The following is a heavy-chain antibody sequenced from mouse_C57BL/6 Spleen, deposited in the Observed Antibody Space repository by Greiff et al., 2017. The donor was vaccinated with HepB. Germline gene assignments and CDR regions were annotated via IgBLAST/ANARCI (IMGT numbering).Heavy chain of an antibody. J-gene: IGHJ2*01. V-gene: IGHV1-15*01. CDR3: TREDYYGSSYYFDY. D-gene: IGHD1-1*01. Sequence: LQESGAELARPGASVTLSCKASGYTFTDYEMHWVKQTPVHGLEWIGAIDPETGGTAYNQKFKGKAILTADKSSSTAYMELRSLTSEDSAVYYCTREDYYGSSYYFDYWGQGTTLTVSS. CDR1: GYTFTDYE. CDR2: IDPETGGT.